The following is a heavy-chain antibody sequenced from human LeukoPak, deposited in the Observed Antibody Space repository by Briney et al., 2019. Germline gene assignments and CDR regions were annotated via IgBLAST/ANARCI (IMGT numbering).Heavy chain of an antibody. V-gene: IGHV1-24*01. J-gene: IGHJ5*02. CDR1: GYILNEVS. CDR2: FDPEDGER. D-gene: IGHD3-16*01. Sequence: ASVKVSCKVAGYILNEVSMHWVRQAPGKGLEWMGGFDPEDGERIYAQKFQGRVTMTEDTSTDTAYMELSSLTSGDTAMYYCATENFGLGSPFDPWGQGTLVTVSS. CDR3: ATENFGLGSPFDP.